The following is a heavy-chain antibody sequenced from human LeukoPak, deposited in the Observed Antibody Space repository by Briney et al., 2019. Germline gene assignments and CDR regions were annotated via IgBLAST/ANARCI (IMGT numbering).Heavy chain of an antibody. J-gene: IGHJ4*02. D-gene: IGHD3-16*01. CDR1: GFTFSSYG. Sequence: GGSLRLSCAASGFTFSSYGMHWVRQAPGTGLEWVAVISYDGSNKYYADSVKGRFTISRDNSKNTLYLQMNSLRAGDTAVYYCARDDILLGFDYWGQGTLVTVSS. CDR2: ISYDGSNK. CDR3: ARDDILLGFDY. V-gene: IGHV3-30*19.